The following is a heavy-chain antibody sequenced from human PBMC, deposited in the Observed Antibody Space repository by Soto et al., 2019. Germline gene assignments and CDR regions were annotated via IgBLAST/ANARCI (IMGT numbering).Heavy chain of an antibody. J-gene: IGHJ5*02. CDR1: GGTFSSYA. V-gene: IGHV1-69*13. D-gene: IGHD3-10*01. CDR3: ARDGGQLTSWFDP. Sequence: SVKVSCKVSGGTFSSYAINWVRQAPGQGLEWMGGIIPILGRSNYAQKFQGRVTITADESTTTAYMELSSLRSEDTAVYFWARDGGQLTSWFDPWGQGTLVIVSS. CDR2: IIPILGRS.